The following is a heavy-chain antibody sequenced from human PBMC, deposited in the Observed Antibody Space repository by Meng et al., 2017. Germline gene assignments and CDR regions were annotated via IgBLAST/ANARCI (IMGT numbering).Heavy chain of an antibody. CDR3: ARGRGSWGY. CDR1: GGSFSGYY. CDR2: INHSGST. Sequence: QVPRQQWGGGLLKPSETLSLTCAVYGGSFSGYYWSWIRQPPGKGLEWIGEINHSGSTNYNPSLKSRVTISVDTSKNQFSLKLSSVTAADTAVYYCARGRGSWGYWGQGTLVTVSS. J-gene: IGHJ4*02. V-gene: IGHV4-34*01. D-gene: IGHD3-16*01.